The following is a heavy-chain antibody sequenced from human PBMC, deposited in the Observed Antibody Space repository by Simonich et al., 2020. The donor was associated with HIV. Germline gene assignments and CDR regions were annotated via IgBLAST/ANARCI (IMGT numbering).Heavy chain of an antibody. D-gene: IGHD4-17*01. CDR1: GYTFTSYD. Sequence: QVQLVQSGAEVKKPGASVKVSCKASGYTFTSYDIRWVRQATGQGLEGMGWMNPDSGNTDYAQKFQGRGTIARDTSISTAYMELSSRRSEDTAVYYCARALRWFDPWGQGTLVTVSS. CDR2: MNPDSGNT. V-gene: IGHV1-8*03. J-gene: IGHJ5*02. CDR3: ARALRWFDP.